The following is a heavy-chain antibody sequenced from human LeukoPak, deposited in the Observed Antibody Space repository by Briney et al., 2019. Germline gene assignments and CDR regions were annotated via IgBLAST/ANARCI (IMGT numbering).Heavy chain of an antibody. J-gene: IGHJ3*02. CDR2: IIPIFDTA. CDR3: ATSLYGDYGFGAFDI. Sequence: SVKVSCKASGGTFSSYAISWVRQAPGHGLEWMGGIIPIFDTANYAQKFPGRVTITADESASTAYMELSSLRSEDTAVYYCATSLYGDYGFGAFDIWGQGTMATVSS. CDR1: GGTFSSYA. V-gene: IGHV1-69*13. D-gene: IGHD4-17*01.